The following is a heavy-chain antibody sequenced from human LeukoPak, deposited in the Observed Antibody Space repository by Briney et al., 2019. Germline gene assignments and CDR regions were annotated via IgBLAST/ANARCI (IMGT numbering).Heavy chain of an antibody. D-gene: IGHD4-17*01. Sequence: SETLSLTCTVSGGSISSYYWSWIRQPPGKGLEWIGYIYYSGSTNYNPSLKSRVTISVDTSKNQFSLKLSSVTAADTAVYYCARTVTTERLNYCYYYMDVWGKGTTVAVSS. CDR1: GGSISSYY. V-gene: IGHV4-59*01. CDR2: IYYSGST. J-gene: IGHJ6*03. CDR3: ARTVTTERLNYCYYYMDV.